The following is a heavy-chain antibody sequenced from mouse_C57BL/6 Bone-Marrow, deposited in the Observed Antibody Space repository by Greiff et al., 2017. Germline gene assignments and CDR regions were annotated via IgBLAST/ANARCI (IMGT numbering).Heavy chain of an antibody. CDR2: IYPGDGDT. CDR3: ANYDYDGDAMDY. V-gene: IGHV1-82*01. D-gene: IGHD2-4*01. Sequence: QVQLQQSGPELVKPGASVKISCKASGYAFSSSWLNWVKQRPGKGLEWIGRIYPGDGDTNYHGKFKGKATLTADKSSSTAYMQLSSLTSEDSAVYFCANYDYDGDAMDYWGQGTSVTVSS. J-gene: IGHJ4*01. CDR1: GYAFSSSW.